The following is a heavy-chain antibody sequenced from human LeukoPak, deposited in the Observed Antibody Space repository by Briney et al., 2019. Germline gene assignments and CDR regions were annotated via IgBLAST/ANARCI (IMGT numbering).Heavy chain of an antibody. J-gene: IGHJ6*03. Sequence: KTSETLSLTCAVSGGSISSGGYSWSWIRQPPGKGLEWIGYIYYSGSTSYNPSLKSRVTISVDTSKNQFSLKLSSVTAADTAVYYCTRGSIAYYYMDVWGKGTTVTVSS. CDR2: IYYSGST. CDR3: TRGSIAYYYMDV. D-gene: IGHD3-22*01. V-gene: IGHV4-61*08. CDR1: GGSISSGGYS.